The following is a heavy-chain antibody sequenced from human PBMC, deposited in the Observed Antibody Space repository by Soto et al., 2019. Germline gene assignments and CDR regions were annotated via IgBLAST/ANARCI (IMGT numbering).Heavy chain of an antibody. CDR3: ARATPAGSAEF. D-gene: IGHD2-2*01. J-gene: IGHJ4*02. CDR1: GGSTISDSYY. CDR2: ISYSGSS. V-gene: IGHV4-31*03. Sequence: TLYLTRTVSGGSTISDSYYWRWIRQDPGKGLGWIAYISYSGSSYSNPSLKSRVTISADTSKNQFSLRLTSVTAADTAVYLCARATPAGSAEFWGQGTLATV.